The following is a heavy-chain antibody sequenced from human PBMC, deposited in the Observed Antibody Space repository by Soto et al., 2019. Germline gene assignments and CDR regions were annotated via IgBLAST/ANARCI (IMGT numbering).Heavy chain of an antibody. V-gene: IGHV4-39*07. Sequence: SETLSLTCTVSGGSISSSSYYWGWIRQPPGKGLEWTGSIYYSGSTYYNPSLKSRVTISVDTSKNQFSLKLSSVTAADTAVYFCARLRGETTARTRFDYWGQGTLVTVSS. D-gene: IGHD1-1*01. CDR3: ARLRGETTARTRFDY. CDR1: GGSISSSSYY. CDR2: IYYSGST. J-gene: IGHJ4*02.